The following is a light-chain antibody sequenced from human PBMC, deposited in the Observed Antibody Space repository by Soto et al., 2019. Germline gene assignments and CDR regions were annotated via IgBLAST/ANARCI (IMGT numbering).Light chain of an antibody. J-gene: IGKJ5*01. CDR2: AAY. CDR3: QQSYSTTIT. V-gene: IGKV1-39*01. CDR1: QSITTY. Sequence: DIQMTQSPSSLSASVGDRVTITCRASQSITTYLNWYRQKPGKAPKLLIYAAYSLQSGVTSRFSGSGSGTDFTLTISSLQPEDFATYYCQQSYSTTITFGQGTRLDIK.